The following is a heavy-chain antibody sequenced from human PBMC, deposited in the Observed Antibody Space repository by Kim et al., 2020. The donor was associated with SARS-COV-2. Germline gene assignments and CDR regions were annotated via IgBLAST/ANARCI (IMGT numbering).Heavy chain of an antibody. V-gene: IGHV3-23*01. CDR1: GFTFSSYA. CDR3: AKAWDTEYGDYRSYYYYGMDV. J-gene: IGHJ6*02. CDR2: ISGSGGST. Sequence: GGSLRLSCAASGFTFSSYAMSWVRQVPGKGLEWVSAISGSGGSTYYADSVKGRFTISRDNSKNTLYLQMNSLRAEDTAVYYCAKAWDTEYGDYRSYYYYGMDVWGQGTTVTVSS. D-gene: IGHD4-17*01.